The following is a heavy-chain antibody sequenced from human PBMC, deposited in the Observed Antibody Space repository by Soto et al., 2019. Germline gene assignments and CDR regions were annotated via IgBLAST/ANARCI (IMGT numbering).Heavy chain of an antibody. CDR3: ARDSFWSGYYGPDY. J-gene: IGHJ4*02. CDR2: ISSSGSTI. Sequence: GGSLRPPFAASGFTLRGYYLSWIPPAPGKGLEWVSYISSSGSTIYYADSVKGRFTISRDNAKNSLYLQMNSLRAEDTAVYYCARDSFWSGYYGPDYWGQGTLVTVSS. D-gene: IGHD3-3*01. V-gene: IGHV3-11*01. CDR1: GFTLRGYY.